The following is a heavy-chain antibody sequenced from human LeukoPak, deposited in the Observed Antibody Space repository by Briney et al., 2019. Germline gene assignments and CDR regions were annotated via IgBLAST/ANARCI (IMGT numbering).Heavy chain of an antibody. D-gene: IGHD1-26*01. V-gene: IGHV3-30-3*01. J-gene: IGHJ4*02. Sequence: PGGSLRLSCAAAGFTFSGYAMHWVRQAPGKGLEWAAIISYDGSNKYYADSVKGRFTISRDNSKNTLYLQMNSLRAEDTAVYYCAKDTELRGKFDYWGQGTLVTVSS. CDR2: ISYDGSNK. CDR3: AKDTELRGKFDY. CDR1: GFTFSGYA.